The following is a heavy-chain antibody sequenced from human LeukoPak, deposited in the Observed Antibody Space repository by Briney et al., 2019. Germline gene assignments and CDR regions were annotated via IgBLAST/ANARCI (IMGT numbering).Heavy chain of an antibody. Sequence: SETLPLTCTVSGGSISSSSYYWGWIRQPPGKGLEWIGSIYYSGSTYYNPSLKSRVTISVDTSKNQFSLKLSSVTAADTAVYYCARTGGIDYYDSSGTFDYWGQGTLVTVSS. V-gene: IGHV4-39*01. CDR2: IYYSGST. J-gene: IGHJ4*02. CDR1: GGSISSSSYY. D-gene: IGHD3-22*01. CDR3: ARTGGIDYYDSSGTFDY.